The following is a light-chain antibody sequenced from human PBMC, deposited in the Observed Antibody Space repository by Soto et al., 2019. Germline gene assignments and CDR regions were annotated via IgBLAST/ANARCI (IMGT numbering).Light chain of an antibody. CDR1: QSVSNN. J-gene: IGKJ3*01. Sequence: EIVMTQSPVTLSVSPWERVTLSCRASQSVSNNLAWYQQKPGQAPRHLIYAESTRATGIPARFSGSGSGTEFTLTISSLQSEDFGVYYCQQYNNWPPRGNFGPGTKVEIK. CDR3: QQYNNWPPRGN. V-gene: IGKV3-15*01. CDR2: AES.